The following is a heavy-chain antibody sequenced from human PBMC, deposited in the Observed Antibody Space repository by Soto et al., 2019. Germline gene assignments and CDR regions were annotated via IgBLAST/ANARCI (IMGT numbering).Heavy chain of an antibody. CDR2: IYYSGST. J-gene: IGHJ4*02. CDR3: ARSRLLIDY. CDR1: GGSISSYY. V-gene: IGHV4-59*08. Sequence: SETLSLTCTVSGGSISSYYWSWIRQPPGKGLEWIGYIYYSGSTNYNPSLKSRVLISVDTSKNQFSLKLSSVTAADTAVYYCARSRLLIDYWGQGTLVTVSS. D-gene: IGHD2-21*01.